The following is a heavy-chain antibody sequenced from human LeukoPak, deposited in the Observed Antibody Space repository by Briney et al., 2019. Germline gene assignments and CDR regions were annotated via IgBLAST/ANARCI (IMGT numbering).Heavy chain of an antibody. J-gene: IGHJ3*02. CDR2: IRYDGSNK. CDR1: GFTFSSYG. CDR3: AKDPVGPDAFDI. D-gene: IGHD1-26*01. Sequence: GGSLRLSCAASGFTFSSYGMHWVRQAPGKGLEGVAFIRYDGSNKYYADSVKGRFTISRDNSKNTLYLQMNSLRAEDTAVYYCAKDPVGPDAFDIWGQGTMVTVSS. V-gene: IGHV3-30*02.